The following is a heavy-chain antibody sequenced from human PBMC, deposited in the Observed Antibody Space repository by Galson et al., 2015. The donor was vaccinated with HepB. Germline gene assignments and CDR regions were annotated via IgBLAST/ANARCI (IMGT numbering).Heavy chain of an antibody. D-gene: IGHD6-13*01. V-gene: IGHV3-73*01. J-gene: IGHJ4*02. CDR2: IRSKATNYAA. Sequence: SLRLSCAASGFTFSGSAIHWVRQASGRGPEWIGHIRSKATNYAAFYVPSLKGRFTISRDDSKNMVYLHMRSLKADDTAVYYCVRAGDFSGYSSRWGQGTLVTVSS. CDR3: VRAGDFSGYSSR. CDR1: GFTFSGSA.